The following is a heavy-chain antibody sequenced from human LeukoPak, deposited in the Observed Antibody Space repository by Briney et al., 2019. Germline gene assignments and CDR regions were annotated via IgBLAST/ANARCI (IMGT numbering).Heavy chain of an antibody. Sequence: PSETLSLTCTVSGDSISSGGYSWSWIRQHPGKGLEWIGYIYYSGSAYYNPFLKSRVSISVDTSKNQFPLKLTSVAAADTALYFCARDYSRGYAWFDPWGQGILVTVSS. J-gene: IGHJ5*02. V-gene: IGHV4-31*03. D-gene: IGHD5-12*01. CDR1: GDSISSGGYS. CDR3: ARDYSRGYAWFDP. CDR2: IYYSGSA.